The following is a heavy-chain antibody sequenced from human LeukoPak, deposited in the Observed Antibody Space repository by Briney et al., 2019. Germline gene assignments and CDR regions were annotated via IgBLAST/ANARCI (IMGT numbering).Heavy chain of an antibody. CDR1: GGTFSNYA. CDR3: ASVTVTTWAPDGHMDV. CDR2: IIPMFGTT. Sequence: SVKVSCKASGGTFSNYAISWVRQAPGQGLEWMGRIIPMFGTTNYAQNFQGRVTITTDESTSTAYMEVSSLRFEDTAVYYCASVTVTTWAPDGHMDVWGKGTTVTVSS. J-gene: IGHJ6*03. D-gene: IGHD4-11*01. V-gene: IGHV1-69*05.